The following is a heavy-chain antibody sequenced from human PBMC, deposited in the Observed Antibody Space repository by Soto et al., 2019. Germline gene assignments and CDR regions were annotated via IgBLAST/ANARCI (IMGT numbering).Heavy chain of an antibody. Sequence: GGSLRLSCAASGFTFSSYWMHWVRQAPGKGLVWVSRINSDGSSTSYADSVKGRFTISRDNAKNTLYLQMNSLRAEDTAVYYCAKARGSRFLYYMDVWGKGTTVTVSS. CDR3: AKARGSRFLYYMDV. CDR2: INSDGSST. CDR1: GFTFSSYW. J-gene: IGHJ6*03. D-gene: IGHD3-3*01. V-gene: IGHV3-74*01.